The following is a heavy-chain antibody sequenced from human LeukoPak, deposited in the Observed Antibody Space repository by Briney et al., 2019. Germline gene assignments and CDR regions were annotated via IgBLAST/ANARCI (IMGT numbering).Heavy chain of an antibody. CDR3: AKDVRYGSGFVYYGMDV. V-gene: IGHV3-30*18. CDR1: GFTFSSYG. D-gene: IGHD3-10*01. Sequence: GGSLRLSCAASGFTFSSYGMHWVRQAPGKGLEWVAVISYDGSNKCYADSVKGRFTISRDNSKNTLYLQMNSLRAEDTAVYYCAKDVRYGSGFVYYGMDVWGKGTTVTVSS. CDR2: ISYDGSNK. J-gene: IGHJ6*04.